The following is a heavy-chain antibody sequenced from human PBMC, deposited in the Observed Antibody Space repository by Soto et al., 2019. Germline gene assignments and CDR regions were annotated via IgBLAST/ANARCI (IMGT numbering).Heavy chain of an antibody. CDR3: ARVVEDIVVVPAARNLNWFDP. Sequence: SVKVSCKASGGTFSSHAISWVRQAPEQGLEWMGGIIPIFGTANYAQKFQGRVTITADESTSTAYMELSSLRSEDTAVYYCARVVEDIVVVPAARNLNWFDPWGQGTLVPVSS. V-gene: IGHV1-69*13. CDR2: IIPIFGTA. J-gene: IGHJ5*02. D-gene: IGHD2-2*01. CDR1: GGTFSSHA.